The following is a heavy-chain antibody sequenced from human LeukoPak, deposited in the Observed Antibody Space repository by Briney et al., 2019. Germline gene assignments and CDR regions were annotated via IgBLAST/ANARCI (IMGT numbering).Heavy chain of an antibody. CDR1: GFSLSTSGVG. V-gene: IGHV2-5*02. J-gene: IGHJ4*02. CDR3: AHHGDLFDY. Sequence: ESGPTLVNPTQTLTLTCTFSGFSLSTSGVGVGWIRQPPGEALEWLALIYWDDDKRYSPSLKGRLTITKDTSKNQVVLIMTNMDPVDTATYYCAHHGDLFDYWGQGTLVTVSS. CDR2: IYWDDDK.